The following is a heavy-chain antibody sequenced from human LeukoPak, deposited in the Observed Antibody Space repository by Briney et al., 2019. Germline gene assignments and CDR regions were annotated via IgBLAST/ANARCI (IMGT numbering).Heavy chain of an antibody. CDR3: AIRSSRWYFHY. CDR2: ISSGGRTI. Sequence: PGGSLRLSCAASGFNLSDYYMSWIRQAPGKGLEWVSYISSGGRTIYYADSVKGRFTISRDNAKNSLYLQMNSLRAEDTAVYYCAIRSSRWYFHYWGQGTLVTVSS. CDR1: GFNLSDYY. V-gene: IGHV3-11*01. D-gene: IGHD2-2*01. J-gene: IGHJ4*02.